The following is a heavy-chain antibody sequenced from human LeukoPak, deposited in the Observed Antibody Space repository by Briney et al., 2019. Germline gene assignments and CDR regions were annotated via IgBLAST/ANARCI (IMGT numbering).Heavy chain of an antibody. Sequence: PGGSLRLSCAASGFTFSSYSMNWVRQAPGKGLEWVSSISSSSSYIYYADSVKGRFTISRDNAKNSLYLQMNSLRAEDTAVYYCARGGGDYGNYPDYWGQGTLVTVSS. CDR2: ISSSSSYI. CDR3: ARGGGDYGNYPDY. CDR1: GFTFSSYS. D-gene: IGHD4-11*01. J-gene: IGHJ4*02. V-gene: IGHV3-21*01.